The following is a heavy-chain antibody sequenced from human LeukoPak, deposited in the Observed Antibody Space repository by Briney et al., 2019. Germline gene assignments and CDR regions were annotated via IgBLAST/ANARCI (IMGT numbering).Heavy chain of an antibody. CDR2: INPSGGST. D-gene: IGHD3-10*01. CDR3: AIGWGPHGSGSYSPNY. V-gene: IGHV1-46*01. Sequence: EASVKVSCKASGYTFTSYYMHWVRQAPGQGLEWIGIINPSGGSTSYAQKFQGRVTMTRDTSTSTVYMELSSLRSEDTAVYYCAIGWGPHGSGSYSPNYWGQGTLVTVSS. CDR1: GYTFTSYY. J-gene: IGHJ4*02.